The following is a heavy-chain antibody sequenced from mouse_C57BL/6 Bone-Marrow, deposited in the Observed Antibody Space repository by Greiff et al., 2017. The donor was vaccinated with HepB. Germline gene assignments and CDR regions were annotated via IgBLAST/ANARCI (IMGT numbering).Heavy chain of an antibody. D-gene: IGHD1-1*01. CDR3: AREGSSYNAVYY. V-gene: IGHV5-6-3*01. CDR1: GFTFSSYG. CDR2: INSDGGRI. Sequence: EVQLVESGGGLVQPGGSLKLSCAASGFTFSSYGMSWVRQTPDKRLELVAIINSDGGRIYYPDSVKGRFTISRDNAKNTLYLQMRSLRSEDTALYYCAREGSSYNAVYYWGQGTSVTVSS. J-gene: IGHJ4*01.